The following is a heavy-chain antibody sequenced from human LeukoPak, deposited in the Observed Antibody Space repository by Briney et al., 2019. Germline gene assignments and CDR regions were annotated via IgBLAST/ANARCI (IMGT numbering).Heavy chain of an antibody. Sequence: PSETLSLTCTVSGGSISSSSYYWGWIRQPPGKGLEWIGSIYYSGSTYYNPSLKSRVTISVDTSKNQFSLKLSSVTAADTAVYYCARGGFDSSGYRLFDPWGQGTLVTVSS. D-gene: IGHD3-22*01. J-gene: IGHJ5*02. CDR2: IYYSGST. V-gene: IGHV4-39*07. CDR1: GGSISSSSYY. CDR3: ARGGFDSSGYRLFDP.